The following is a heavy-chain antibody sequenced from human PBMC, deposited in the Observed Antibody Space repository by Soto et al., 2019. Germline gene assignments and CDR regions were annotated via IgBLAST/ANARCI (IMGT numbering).Heavy chain of an antibody. D-gene: IGHD2-15*01. Sequence: PGASLKISCKGSGYSFAGYWITWVRQKPGKGLAWMGRIDPSDSQTYYSPSFRGHVTISATKSITTVFLQWSSRRASDTAMYYCARRSENIVVVVAEGAFDIWGQGTMVTVSS. CDR2: IDPSDSQT. J-gene: IGHJ3*02. CDR3: ARRSENIVVVVAEGAFDI. V-gene: IGHV5-10-1*01. CDR1: GYSFAGYW.